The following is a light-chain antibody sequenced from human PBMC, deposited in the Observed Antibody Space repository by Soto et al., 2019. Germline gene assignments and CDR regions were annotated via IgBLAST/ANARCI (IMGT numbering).Light chain of an antibody. Sequence: DILVTQSPATPSASPGERVTLTCRPSQCVSSMLAWYQQRPGQVPRLLIYDTTTRAPGNSARFSGSGSGTEFTLTISSLQSEDFAVYYCQEYIQWPPGMFGPGTKVDIK. V-gene: IGKV3-15*01. CDR1: QCVSSM. CDR2: DTT. CDR3: QEYIQWPPGM. J-gene: IGKJ1*01.